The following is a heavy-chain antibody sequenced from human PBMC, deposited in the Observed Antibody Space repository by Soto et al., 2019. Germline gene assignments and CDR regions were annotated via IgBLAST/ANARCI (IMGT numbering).Heavy chain of an antibody. CDR1: GFTFSSYG. CDR3: AKKVPGSNPLDS. CDR2: ISGSGGST. J-gene: IGHJ4*02. D-gene: IGHD1-1*01. V-gene: IGHV3-23*01. Sequence: GSLRLSCAASGFTFSSYGMSWVRQAPGKGLEWVSAISGSGGSTYYADSVKGRFTISRDNSKNTLYLQMNSLRVEDTAVYYCAKKVPGSNPLDSWGQGALVTVSS.